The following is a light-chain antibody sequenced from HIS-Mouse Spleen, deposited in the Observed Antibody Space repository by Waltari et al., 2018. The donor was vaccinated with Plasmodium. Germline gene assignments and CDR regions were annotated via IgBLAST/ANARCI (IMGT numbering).Light chain of an antibody. J-gene: IGKJ1*01. V-gene: IGKV1-27*01. CDR3: QKYNSAPWT. CDR2: AAS. Sequence: DIQMTQSPSSLSASVGDRVTIPCRASQGISNYLAWYQQKPGKVPKLLIYAASTLQSGGPSRFSGSGSGTDFTLTISSLQPEDVATYYCQKYNSAPWTFGQGTKVEIK. CDR1: QGISNY.